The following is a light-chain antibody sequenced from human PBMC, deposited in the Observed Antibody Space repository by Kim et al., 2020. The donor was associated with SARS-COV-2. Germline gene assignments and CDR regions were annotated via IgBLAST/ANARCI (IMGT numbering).Light chain of an antibody. CDR2: EDD. Sequence: LTQPHSVSEFPGKTVTISCTRSSGSIDDNYVQWYQQRPGGVPTAVIYEDDQRPSGVSDRFSGSIDNSSNSASLTISGLRTEDEADYYCQSYNRDNVLFGGRTQLTVL. CDR3: QSYNRDNVL. V-gene: IGLV6-57*04. J-gene: IGLJ2*01. CDR1: SGSIDDNY.